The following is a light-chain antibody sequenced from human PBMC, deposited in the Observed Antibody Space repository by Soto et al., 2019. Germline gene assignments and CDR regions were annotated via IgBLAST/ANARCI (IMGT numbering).Light chain of an antibody. CDR2: EDS. V-gene: IGLV2-23*01. J-gene: IGLJ3*02. CDR3: CSYARGSTLV. Sequence: QSALTQPASVSGSPGQSITVSCTGTSSDVGSYNLFSWYQQHPGKAPKLMIYEDSKRPSGVSNRFFGSKSGNTASLTISGVLDEEEDDYFCCSYARGSTLVFGGGTQLTVL. CDR1: SSDVGSYNL.